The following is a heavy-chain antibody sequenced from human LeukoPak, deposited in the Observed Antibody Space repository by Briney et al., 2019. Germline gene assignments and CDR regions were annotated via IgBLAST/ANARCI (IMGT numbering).Heavy chain of an antibody. V-gene: IGHV4-61*01. CDR3: ARDFRAGMDV. CDR2: IYYSGST. J-gene: IGHJ6*04. Sequence: SETLSLTCTVSGGSVNSGSYYWSWIRQPPGKGLEWIGYIYYSGSTNYNPSLKSRVTISVDTSKNQFSLKLSSVTAADTAVYYCARDFRAGMDVWGKGTTVTVSS. CDR1: GGSVNSGSYY.